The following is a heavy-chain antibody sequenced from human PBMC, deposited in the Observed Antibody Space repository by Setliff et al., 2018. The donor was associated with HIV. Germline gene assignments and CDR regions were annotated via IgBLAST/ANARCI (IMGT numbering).Heavy chain of an antibody. D-gene: IGHD7-27*01. CDR3: ARQLSNSLDF. CDR2: ISPILGIA. CDR1: GGTFSSYA. V-gene: IGHV1-69*10. Sequence: ASVKVSCKASGGTFSSYAISWVRQAPGQGLEWMGGISPILGIANYAQKFQGRVTITTDESTSTAYMELSSLRSEDTAVYYCARQLSNSLDFWGQGALVTVSS. J-gene: IGHJ4*02.